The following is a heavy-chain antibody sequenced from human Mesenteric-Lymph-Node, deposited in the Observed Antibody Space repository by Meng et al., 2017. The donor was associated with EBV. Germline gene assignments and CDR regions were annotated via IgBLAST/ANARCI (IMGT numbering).Heavy chain of an antibody. CDR1: GGSVPSSSAA. Sequence: QVQLQQSGPGLVKHSXXLSLTCFISGGSVPSSSAALTWIRPSPSRGLEWLGRTYYRSKWYNDYAVFVKSRITINPDTSKNQFSLQLNSVTPEDTAVYYCARGATSVFDIWGRGTLVTVSS. J-gene: IGHJ2*01. CDR2: TYYRSKWYN. V-gene: IGHV6-1*01. CDR3: ARGATSVFDI.